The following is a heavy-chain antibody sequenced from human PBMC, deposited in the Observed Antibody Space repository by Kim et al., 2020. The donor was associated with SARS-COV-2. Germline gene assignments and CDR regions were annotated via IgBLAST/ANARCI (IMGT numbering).Heavy chain of an antibody. CDR2: ISSNGGST. V-gene: IGHV3-64*01. CDR3: ARSPLGFLEWLSERGYG. CDR1: GFTFSSYA. J-gene: IGHJ6*01. D-gene: IGHD3-3*01. Sequence: GGSLRLSCAASGFTFSSYAMHWVRQAPGKGLEYVSAISSNGGSTYYANSVKGRFTISRDNSKNTLYLQMGSLRAEDMAVYYCARSPLGFLEWLSERGYG.